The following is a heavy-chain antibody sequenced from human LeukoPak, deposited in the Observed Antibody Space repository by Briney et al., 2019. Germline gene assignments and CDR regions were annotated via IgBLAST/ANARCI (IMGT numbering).Heavy chain of an antibody. Sequence: GGSLRLSCAASGFTFSSYSMNWVRQAPGKGLEWVSSISSSSSYIYYADSVKGRFTISRYNAKNSLYLQMNSLRAEDTAVYYCARDRTLPYNWNDPLYYYGMDVWGQGTTVTVSS. D-gene: IGHD1-1*01. V-gene: IGHV3-21*01. CDR1: GFTFSSYS. CDR2: ISSSSSYI. J-gene: IGHJ6*02. CDR3: ARDRTLPYNWNDPLYYYGMDV.